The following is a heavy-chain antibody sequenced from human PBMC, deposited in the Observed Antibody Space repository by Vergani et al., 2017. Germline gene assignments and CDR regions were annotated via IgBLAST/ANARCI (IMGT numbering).Heavy chain of an antibody. V-gene: IGHV3-48*03. Sequence: EVQLLESGGGLVQPGGSLRLSCAASGFTFSSYAMNWVRQAPGKGLEWVSYISSSGSTIYYADSVKGRFTISRDNAKNSLYLQMNSLRAEDTAVYYCARLFGVVAATRSRYYVDYWGQGTLVTGSS. D-gene: IGHD2-15*01. CDR2: ISSSGSTI. J-gene: IGHJ4*02. CDR3: ARLFGVVAATRSRYYVDY. CDR1: GFTFSSYA.